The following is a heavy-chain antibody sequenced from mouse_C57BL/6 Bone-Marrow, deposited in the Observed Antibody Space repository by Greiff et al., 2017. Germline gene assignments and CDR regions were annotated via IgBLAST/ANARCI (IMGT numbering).Heavy chain of an antibody. D-gene: IGHD2-5*01. CDR2: ISNLAYSI. Sequence: EVKLMESGGGLVQPGGSLKLSCAASGFTFSDYGMAWVRQAPRKGPEWVAFISNLAYSIYYADTVTGRFTISRENAKNTLYLEMSSLRSEDTAMYYCARDSNYLRGAMDYWGQGTSFTVSS. J-gene: IGHJ4*01. CDR1: GFTFSDYG. CDR3: ARDSNYLRGAMDY. V-gene: IGHV5-15*01.